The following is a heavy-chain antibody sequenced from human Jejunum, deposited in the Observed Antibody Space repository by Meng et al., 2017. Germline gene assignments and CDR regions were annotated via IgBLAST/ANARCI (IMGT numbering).Heavy chain of an antibody. D-gene: IGHD3-9*01. CDR1: GGTFSRYG. V-gene: IGHV1-69*06. Sequence: QVQLEQSENEVKKPGSSVKISCKASGGTFSRYGITWVRQAPGQGLEWMGGIIPIYGTANYAQKFQGRVTVTADKATNTAYMELSSLRSEDTAIYYCARDEPDILTGYEAYWGQGTLVTVSS. J-gene: IGHJ4*02. CDR2: IIPIYGTA. CDR3: ARDEPDILTGYEAY.